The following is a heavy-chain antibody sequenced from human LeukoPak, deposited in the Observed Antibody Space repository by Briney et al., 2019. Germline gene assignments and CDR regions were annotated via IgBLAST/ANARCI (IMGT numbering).Heavy chain of an antibody. CDR1: GFIFSNFP. CDR2: ISGSDGRT. J-gene: IGHJ4*02. V-gene: IGHV3-23*01. Sequence: GGSLRLSCVASGFIFSNFPMTWVRQAPGKGLEWVSAISGSDGRTYYADSVKGRFTISRDNSKNTLYLQLNSLRAEDTAVYYCARDSTYYYDSGSSGPHYFDNWGQGTLVTVSS. CDR3: ARDSTYYYDSGSSGPHYFDN. D-gene: IGHD3-10*01.